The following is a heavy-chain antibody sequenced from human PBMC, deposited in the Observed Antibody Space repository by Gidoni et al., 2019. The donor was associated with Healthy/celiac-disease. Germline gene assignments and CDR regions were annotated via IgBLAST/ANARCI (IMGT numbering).Heavy chain of an antibody. CDR3: ARDTTLQLVSYYYYGMDV. D-gene: IGHD6-13*01. CDR2: IYSGGST. CDR1: GFTVSSNY. V-gene: IGHV3-66*02. J-gene: IGHJ6*02. Sequence: EVQLVESGGGLVQPGGSLRLSCAASGFTVSSNYMSGVRQAPGKGLEWVSVIYSGGSTYYADSVKGRFTISRDNSKNTLYLQMNSLRAEDTAVYYCARDTTLQLVSYYYYGMDVWGQGTTVTVSS.